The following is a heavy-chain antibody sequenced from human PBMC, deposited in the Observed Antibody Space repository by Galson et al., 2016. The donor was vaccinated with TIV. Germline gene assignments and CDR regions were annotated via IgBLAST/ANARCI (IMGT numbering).Heavy chain of an antibody. J-gene: IGHJ4*02. CDR2: LNPSGVTT. V-gene: IGHV1-46*01. CDR3: PREKYSGFGF. Sequence: SVKVSCKASGYIFTTYYIHWVRQAPGQGLEWMGTLNPSGVTTSYAEKFQDRVTMSMDTSTSTFYMELSSLTSEDTAIYYCPREKYSGFGFWGQGTLVTVSS. CDR1: GYIFTTYY. D-gene: IGHD5-12*01.